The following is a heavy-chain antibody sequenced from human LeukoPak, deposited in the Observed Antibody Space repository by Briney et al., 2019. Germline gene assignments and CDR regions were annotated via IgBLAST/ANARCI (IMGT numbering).Heavy chain of an antibody. CDR2: ISYDGSNK. CDR1: GFTFSSYG. Sequence: PGRSLRLSCAASGFTFSSYGMHWVRHAPGKGLEWVGVISYDGSNKYYADSVKGRFTVSRDNSKNTLYLQMNSLRAEDTAAYYCAKDGPQLRYFDWSRLGCMDVWGKGTTVTVSS. CDR3: AKDGPQLRYFDWSRLGCMDV. V-gene: IGHV3-30*18. D-gene: IGHD3-9*01. J-gene: IGHJ6*04.